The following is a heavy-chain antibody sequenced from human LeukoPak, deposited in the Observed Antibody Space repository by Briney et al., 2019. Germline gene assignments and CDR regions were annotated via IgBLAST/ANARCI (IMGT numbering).Heavy chain of an antibody. Sequence: GGSLRLSCAASGFTISSYSMNWVRQAPGKGLEWVSYISSSSSTIYYADSVKGRFTISRDNAKNSLYLQMNSLRAEDTAVYYCARDLEAAGNDYWGQGTLVTVSS. CDR3: ARDLEAAGNDY. V-gene: IGHV3-48*04. CDR2: ISSSSSTI. J-gene: IGHJ4*02. D-gene: IGHD6-13*01. CDR1: GFTISSYS.